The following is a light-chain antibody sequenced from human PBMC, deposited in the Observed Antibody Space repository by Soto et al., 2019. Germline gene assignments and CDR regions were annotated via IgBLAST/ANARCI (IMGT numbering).Light chain of an antibody. V-gene: IGKV1-5*01. CDR3: QQYNSYSWT. J-gene: IGKJ1*01. CDR2: GAS. Sequence: DIQMTQSPSTLSASVGDRVTITCRASQSISSWVAWYQQKPGKAPKLLIYGASSLESGVPSRFSGSGSGTEFTLTISSLQPDDFATYYCQQYNSYSWTFGQGTKV. CDR1: QSISSW.